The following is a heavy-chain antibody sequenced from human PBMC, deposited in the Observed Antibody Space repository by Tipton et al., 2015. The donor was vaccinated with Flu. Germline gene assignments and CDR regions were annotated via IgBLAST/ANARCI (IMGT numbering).Heavy chain of an antibody. CDR2: ITHVGNT. CDR3: AAGSSWYTENHYHYYGMDV. CDR1: GGSFSTHY. Sequence: TLSLTCDVYGGSFSTHYWSWIRQAPGKGLEWIGEITHVGNTNYNPSLKSRVTILIDSSKNQFSLKVTSVTAADTAVYYCAAGSSWYTENHYHYYGMDVWDQGTPVIVS. D-gene: IGHD6-13*01. J-gene: IGHJ6*02. V-gene: IGHV4-34*01.